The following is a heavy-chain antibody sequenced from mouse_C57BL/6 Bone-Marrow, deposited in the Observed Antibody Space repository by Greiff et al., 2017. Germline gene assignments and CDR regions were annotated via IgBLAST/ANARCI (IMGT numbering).Heavy chain of an antibody. Sequence: QVQLQQSGPGLVQPSQSLSITCTVSGFSLTSYGVHWVRQSPGKGLEWLGVIWSGGSTDYNAAFISRLSISKDNSKSQVFFKMNSLQADDTAIYYCARKGYYYGSRENAMDYWGQGTSVTVSS. CDR3: ARKGYYYGSRENAMDY. CDR2: IWSGGST. CDR1: GFSLTSYG. J-gene: IGHJ4*01. V-gene: IGHV2-2*01. D-gene: IGHD1-1*01.